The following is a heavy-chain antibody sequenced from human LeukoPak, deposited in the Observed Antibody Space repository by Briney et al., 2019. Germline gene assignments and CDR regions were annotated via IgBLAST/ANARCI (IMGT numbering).Heavy chain of an antibody. Sequence: GGSLRLSCAASGFTFGSYWMHWVRQAPGKGLVWVSRINNDGSNTTYADSVKGRFTISRDNAKNTLYLQMNSLRAEDTAVYYCARDLKRRVYYDSSGSDDAFDIWGQGTMVTVSS. V-gene: IGHV3-74*01. CDR2: INNDGSNT. D-gene: IGHD3-22*01. CDR1: GFTFGSYW. CDR3: ARDLKRRVYYDSSGSDDAFDI. J-gene: IGHJ3*02.